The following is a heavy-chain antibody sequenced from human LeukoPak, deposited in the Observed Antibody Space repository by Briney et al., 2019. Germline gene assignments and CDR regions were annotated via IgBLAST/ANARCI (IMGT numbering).Heavy chain of an antibody. CDR1: GFTFSSYG. J-gene: IGHJ5*02. CDR2: ISYDGSKK. D-gene: IGHD3-10*01. CDR3: AKAYYGSGSPLDWFDP. V-gene: IGHV3-30*18. Sequence: GESLRLSCAASGFTFSSYGMHWVRQAPGKGLEWVAIISYDGSKKYYGDSVKGRFTISRDNSKNTLYLQMNSLRAEDTAVYYCAKAYYGSGSPLDWFDPWGQGTLVTVSA.